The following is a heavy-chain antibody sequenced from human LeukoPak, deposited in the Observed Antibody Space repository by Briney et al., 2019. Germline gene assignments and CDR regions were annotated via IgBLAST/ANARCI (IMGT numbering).Heavy chain of an antibody. V-gene: IGHV4-59*01. Sequence: SETLSLTCTVSDDSISDYYRGWIRQPPGKGLEWIGYIYYSGSTNYNPSLKSRVTISVDTSKNQFSLKLSSVTAADTAVYYCARVLVISPHDAFDIWGQGTMVTVSS. CDR1: DDSISDYY. CDR3: ARVLVISPHDAFDI. J-gene: IGHJ3*02. CDR2: IYYSGST. D-gene: IGHD3-9*01.